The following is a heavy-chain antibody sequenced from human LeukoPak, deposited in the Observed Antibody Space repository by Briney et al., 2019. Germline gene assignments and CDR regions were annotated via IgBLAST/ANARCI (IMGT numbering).Heavy chain of an antibody. Sequence: WETLSLTCAVYGGPFSGYYWSWLRQPPGKGLEWIGEINHSGSPNNNPSLKSRVSISFDTSKNQFSLKLTTVTAADTAVYYCGSRRTAMFGVIKGPIDYWGQGALVTVSS. D-gene: IGHD3-3*01. CDR1: GGPFSGYY. CDR2: INHSGSP. CDR3: GSRRTAMFGVIKGPIDY. V-gene: IGHV4-34*01. J-gene: IGHJ4*02.